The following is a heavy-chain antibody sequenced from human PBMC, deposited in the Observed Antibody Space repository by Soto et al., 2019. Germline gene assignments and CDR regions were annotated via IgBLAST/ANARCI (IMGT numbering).Heavy chain of an antibody. Sequence: AVLSLRLSWGAAGGTCVNPGGNWVRQAPGKWLEWVGRIKSKTDGGTTDYAAPVKGRFTISRDDSKNTLYLQMNSLKTEDTAVYYCTTGYSSGRYGYYYSGLDVRGQRTTVPV. CDR2: IKSKTDGGTT. V-gene: IGHV3-15*07. J-gene: IGHJ6*02. CDR1: GGTCVNPG. CDR3: TTGYSSGRYGYYYSGLDV. D-gene: IGHD6-19*01.